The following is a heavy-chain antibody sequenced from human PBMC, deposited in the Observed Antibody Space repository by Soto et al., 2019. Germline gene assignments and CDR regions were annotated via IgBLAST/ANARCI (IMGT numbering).Heavy chain of an antibody. CDR2: IIPMFGTA. CDR1: GGTFSTYA. J-gene: IGHJ4*02. CDR3: ARGIQLWLRRINNGYSG. D-gene: IGHD5-18*01. Sequence: QVQLVQSGAEVKKPESSVKVSCKAPGGTFSTYAISWVRQAPGQGLEWMGGIIPMFGTANYAQRFQDRVTITADESTSTGYMELSSRRAEDTALYFCARGIQLWLRRINNGYSGWGQGTLVTVSS. V-gene: IGHV1-69*12.